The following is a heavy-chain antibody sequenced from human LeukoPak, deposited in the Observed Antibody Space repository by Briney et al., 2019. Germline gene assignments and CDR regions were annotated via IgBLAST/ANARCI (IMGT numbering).Heavy chain of an antibody. J-gene: IGHJ4*02. Sequence: TGGSLRLSCAASGFTFSSYSMNWVRQAPGKGLEWVSSISSSSSYIYYADSVKGRFTISRDNAKNSLYLQMNSLRAEDTAVYYCAREESKKWEYDYWGQGTLVTVSS. CDR3: AREESKKWEYDY. D-gene: IGHD1-26*01. V-gene: IGHV3-21*04. CDR1: GFTFSSYS. CDR2: ISSSSSYI.